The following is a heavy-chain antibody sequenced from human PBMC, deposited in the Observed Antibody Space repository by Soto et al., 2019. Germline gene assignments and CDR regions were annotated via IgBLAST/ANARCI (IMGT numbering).Heavy chain of an antibody. J-gene: IGHJ4*02. CDR1: GFTFSSYG. V-gene: IGHV3-30*18. D-gene: IGHD3-10*01. Sequence: QVQLVESGGGVVQPGRSLRLSCAASGFTFSSYGMHWVRQAPGKGLEWVAVISYDGSNKYYADSVKGRFTISRDNSKNTLYLQMHSLRAEDTAVYYCAKGPITMVRGVISNWGQGTLVTVSS. CDR2: ISYDGSNK. CDR3: AKGPITMVRGVISN.